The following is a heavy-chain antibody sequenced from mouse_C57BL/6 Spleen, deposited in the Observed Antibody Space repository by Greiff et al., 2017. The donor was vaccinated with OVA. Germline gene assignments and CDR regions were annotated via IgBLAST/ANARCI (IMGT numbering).Heavy chain of an antibody. Sequence: EVQRVESGPGLVKPSQSLSLTCSVTGYSITSGYYWNWIRQFPGNKLEWMGYISYDGSNNYNPSLKNRISITRDTSKNQFFLKLNSVTTEDTATYYCAREDDYLAWCAYWGQGTLGTVSA. CDR3: AREDDYLAWCAY. V-gene: IGHV3-6*01. D-gene: IGHD2-4*01. J-gene: IGHJ3*01. CDR2: ISYDGSN. CDR1: GYSITSGYY.